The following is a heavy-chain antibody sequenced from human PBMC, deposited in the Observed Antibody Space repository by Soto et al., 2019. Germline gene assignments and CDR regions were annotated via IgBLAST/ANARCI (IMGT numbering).Heavy chain of an antibody. CDR3: ARDPHSSSQIPNWFDP. CDR1: GYTFTSYG. Sequence: ASVKVSCKASGYTFTSYGISWVRQAPGQGLEWMGWISAYNGNTNYAQKLQGRVTMTTDTSTSTAYMELRSLRSDDTAVYYCARDPHSSSQIPNWFDPWGQGTLVTVSS. CDR2: ISAYNGNT. V-gene: IGHV1-18*01. J-gene: IGHJ5*02. D-gene: IGHD6-6*01.